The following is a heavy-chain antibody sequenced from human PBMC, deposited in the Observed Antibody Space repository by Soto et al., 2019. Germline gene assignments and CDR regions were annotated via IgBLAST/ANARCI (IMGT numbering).Heavy chain of an antibody. D-gene: IGHD3-10*01. CDR2: IYSGGST. Sequence: LRLSCAASGFTVSSNYMSWVRQAPGKGLEWVSVIYSGGSTYYADSVKGRFTISRDNSKNTLYLQMNNLRDGDTAVYYCARGFSAGKGSPPDFWGQGTLVTV. V-gene: IGHV3-53*01. J-gene: IGHJ4*02. CDR3: ARGFSAGKGSPPDF. CDR1: GFTVSSNY.